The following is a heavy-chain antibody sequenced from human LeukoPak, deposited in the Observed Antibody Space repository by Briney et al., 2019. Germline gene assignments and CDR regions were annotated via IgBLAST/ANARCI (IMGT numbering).Heavy chain of an antibody. V-gene: IGHV1-69*06. CDR1: GGTFSSYA. CDR3: ATDRPSGYYDSSGYWY. CDR2: IIPIFGTA. D-gene: IGHD3-22*01. J-gene: IGHJ4*02. Sequence: SVKVSCKASGGTFSSYAISWVRQAPGQGLEWMGGIIPIFGTANYAQKFQGRVTMTEDTSTDTAYMELSSLRSEDTAVYYCATDRPSGYYDSSGYWYWGQGTLVTVSS.